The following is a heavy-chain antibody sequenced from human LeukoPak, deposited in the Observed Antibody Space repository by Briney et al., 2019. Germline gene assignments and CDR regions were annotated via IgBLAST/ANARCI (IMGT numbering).Heavy chain of an antibody. CDR2: ISGSGGST. V-gene: IGHV3-23*01. CDR1: GFTFSSYA. CDR3: AKDLSSRWLPTRGAFDI. J-gene: IGHJ3*02. Sequence: GGSLRLSCAASGFTFSSYAMSWVRQAPGKGLEWVSAISGSGGSTYYADSVKGRFTISRDNSKNTLYLQMNSLRAEDTAVYYCAKDLSSRWLPTRGAFDIWGQGTMVTVSS. D-gene: IGHD5-24*01.